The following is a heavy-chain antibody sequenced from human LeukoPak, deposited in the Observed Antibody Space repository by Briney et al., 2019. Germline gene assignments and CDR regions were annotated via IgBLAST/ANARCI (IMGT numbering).Heavy chain of an antibody. CDR1: GDSISSYY. Sequence: SETLPLTCSVSGDSISSYYWSWIRQPPGKGLEWIGNIYYSGTTNYNPSLKSRVTISVDTSKNQFSLKLSSVTAADTAVYYCARRGGSGSGYYVMYWGQGTLVTVSS. V-gene: IGHV4-59*01. D-gene: IGHD3-3*01. CDR2: IYYSGTT. CDR3: ARRGGSGSGYYVMY. J-gene: IGHJ4*02.